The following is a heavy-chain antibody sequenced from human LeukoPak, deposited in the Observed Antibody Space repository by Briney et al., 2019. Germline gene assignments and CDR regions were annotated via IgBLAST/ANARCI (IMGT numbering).Heavy chain of an antibody. CDR2: INHSGST. V-gene: IGHV4-34*01. J-gene: IGHJ5*02. Sequence: SETLSLTCAVYGGSFSGYYWSWIRQPPGKGLEWIGEINHSGSTNYNPSLKSRVTISVDTSKNQFSLKLSSVTAADTAVYYCARADCSSTSCYVYNWFDPWGQGTPVTVSS. CDR1: GGSFSGYY. CDR3: ARADCSSTSCYVYNWFDP. D-gene: IGHD2-2*01.